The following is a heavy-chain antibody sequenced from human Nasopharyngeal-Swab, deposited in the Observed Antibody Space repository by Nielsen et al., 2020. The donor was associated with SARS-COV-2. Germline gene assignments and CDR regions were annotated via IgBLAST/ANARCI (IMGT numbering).Heavy chain of an antibody. CDR2: IGTGGGRA. D-gene: IGHD2-15*01. CDR3: ARNDNGLVIWYYYYMDV. J-gene: IGHJ6*03. V-gene: IGHV3-23*03. CDR1: GFTFSSYA. Sequence: GSLRLSCAASGFTFSSYAMSWVRLAPGKGLEWVSGIGTGGGRADYADSVKGRFTISRDNSKNTLYLQLNSLRVEDTAVYYCARNDNGLVIWYYYYMDVWGKGTTVTVTS.